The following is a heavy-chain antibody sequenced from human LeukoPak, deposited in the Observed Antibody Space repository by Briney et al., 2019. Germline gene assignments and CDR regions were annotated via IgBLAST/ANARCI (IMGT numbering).Heavy chain of an antibody. D-gene: IGHD3-10*01. CDR2: ISGSGGST. Sequence: GGSLRLSCAASGFTFSSYAMRWVRQAPGKGLEWVSGISGSGGSTYYADFVKGRFTISRDNSKNTLYLQMNSLRAEDTAVYYCAKDNGDWFGAFDIWGQGTMVTVSS. CDR1: GFTFSSYA. V-gene: IGHV3-23*01. CDR3: AKDNGDWFGAFDI. J-gene: IGHJ3*02.